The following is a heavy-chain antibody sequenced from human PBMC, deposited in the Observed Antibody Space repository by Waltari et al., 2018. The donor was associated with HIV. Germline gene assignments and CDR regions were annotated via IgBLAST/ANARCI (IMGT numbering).Heavy chain of an antibody. CDR2: IIPILGIA. V-gene: IGHV1-69*08. D-gene: IGHD3-10*01. CDR3: ARDRGGGPRNWFDP. J-gene: IGHJ5*02. CDR1: GGTFSSYT. Sequence: QVQLVQSGAEVKKPGSSVKVSCKASGGTFSSYTISWVRQAPGQGLEWMGRIIPILGIANYAQKFQGRVTITSDKSTSTAYMELSSLRSEDTAVYYCARDRGGGPRNWFDPWGQGTLVTVSS.